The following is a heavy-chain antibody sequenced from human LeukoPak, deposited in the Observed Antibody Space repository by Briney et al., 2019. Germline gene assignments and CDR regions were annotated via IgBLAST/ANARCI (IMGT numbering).Heavy chain of an antibody. Sequence: GGSLRLSCAASGFTFSSYWMSWVRQAPGKGLEWVANIKQDGSEKYYVDSVKGRFTISRDNAKNSLYLQMNSLRAEDTAVYYCATPGENYYYGMDVWGQGTTVTVSS. CDR3: ATPGENYYYGMDV. V-gene: IGHV3-7*01. D-gene: IGHD2-21*01. CDR2: IKQDGSEK. J-gene: IGHJ6*02. CDR1: GFTFSSYW.